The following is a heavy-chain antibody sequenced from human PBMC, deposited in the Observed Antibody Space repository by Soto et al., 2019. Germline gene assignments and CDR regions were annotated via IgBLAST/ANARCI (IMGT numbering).Heavy chain of an antibody. Sequence: QVQLQQWGAGLLKPSETLSLTCAVYGGFVSSGSYYWSWIRQPPGKGLEWIGEMSHSGGTHFNPSLKCRVTISVDTSKNQFSLKMSXVTAAATALYYCARVERGTATTVVDAFDIWGPGTMVTVSS. CDR2: MSHSGGT. CDR3: ARVERGTATTVVDAFDI. CDR1: GGFVSSGSYY. J-gene: IGHJ3*02. D-gene: IGHD1-1*01. V-gene: IGHV4-34*01.